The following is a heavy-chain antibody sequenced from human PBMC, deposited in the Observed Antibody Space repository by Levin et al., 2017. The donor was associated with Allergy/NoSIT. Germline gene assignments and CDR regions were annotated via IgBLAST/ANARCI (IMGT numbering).Heavy chain of an antibody. Sequence: PGGSLRLSCAASGFTFSRSDMHWVRRSTGKGLEWVSAIGTSNDTYYAASVKGRFSISRENAKDSLYLQMNDLRAGDTAVYYCARGPWFDPWGQGTLVTVSS. J-gene: IGHJ5*02. CDR1: GFTFSRSD. CDR2: IGTSNDT. CDR3: ARGPWFDP. V-gene: IGHV3-13*01.